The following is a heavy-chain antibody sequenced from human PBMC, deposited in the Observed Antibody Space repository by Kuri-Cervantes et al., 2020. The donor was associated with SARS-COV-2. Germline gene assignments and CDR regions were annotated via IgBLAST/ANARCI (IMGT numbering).Heavy chain of an antibody. D-gene: IGHD6-13*01. J-gene: IGHJ4*02. V-gene: IGHV1-3*01. Sequence: ASVKVSCKASGYTFTSYAMNWVRQAPGQRLEWMGWINADNGNTKYSQKFQGRVTITRDTSASTAYMELSSVTAADTAVYYCAGAIAAAGTPRYWGQGTLVTVSS. CDR1: GYTFTSYA. CDR2: INADNGNT. CDR3: AGAIAAAGTPRY.